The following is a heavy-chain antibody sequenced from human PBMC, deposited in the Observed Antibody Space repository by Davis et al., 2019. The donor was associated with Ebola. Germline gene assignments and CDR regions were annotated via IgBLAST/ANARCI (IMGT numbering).Heavy chain of an antibody. CDR2: INHSGST. Sequence: MPSETLSLTCAVYGGSFSGYYWSWIRQPPGKGLEWIGEINHSGSTNYNPSLKSRVTISVDTSKNQFSLKLTSVTAADTAIYYCAGGYNFDHWGLGTLVTVSS. CDR3: AGGYNFDH. D-gene: IGHD6-25*01. V-gene: IGHV4-34*01. J-gene: IGHJ4*01. CDR1: GGSFSGYY.